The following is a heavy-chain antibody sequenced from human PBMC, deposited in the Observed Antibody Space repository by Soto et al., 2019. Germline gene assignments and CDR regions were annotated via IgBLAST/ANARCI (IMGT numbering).Heavy chain of an antibody. CDR1: GYSFTSYC. CDR2: IYPGDSDT. CDR3: AKDFLQDWGQDYYYGMDV. J-gene: IGHJ6*02. V-gene: IGHV5-51*01. D-gene: IGHD7-27*01. Sequence: GESLKISCKGSGYSFTSYCIGWVRQMPGKGLEWMGIIYPGDSDTRYSPSFQGQVTISADKSISTAYLQMNRLRAEDTAVYYCAKDFLQDWGQDYYYGMDVWGQGTTVTVSS.